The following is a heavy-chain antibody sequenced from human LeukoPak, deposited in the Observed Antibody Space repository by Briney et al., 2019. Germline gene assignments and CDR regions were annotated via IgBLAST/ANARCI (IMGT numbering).Heavy chain of an antibody. V-gene: IGHV4-61*02. Sequence: PSETLSLTCTVSGGSISSGGYYWSWIRQPAGKGLEWIGRIYTSGSTNYNPSLKSRVTMSVDTSKNQFSLKLSSVTAADTAVYYCARRSRFGLSSSWFFDYWGQGTLVTVSS. J-gene: IGHJ4*02. D-gene: IGHD6-13*01. CDR1: GGSISSGGYY. CDR2: IYTSGST. CDR3: ARRSRFGLSSSWFFDY.